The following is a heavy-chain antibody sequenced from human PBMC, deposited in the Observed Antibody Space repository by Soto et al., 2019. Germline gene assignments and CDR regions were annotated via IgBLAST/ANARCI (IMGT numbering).Heavy chain of an antibody. V-gene: IGHV1-18*01. CDR3: ARDGDVVRGVIIMLDY. Sequence: ASVKVSCKASGYTFTSYGISWVRQAPGQGLEWMGWISAYNGNTNYAQQLQGRVTMTTDTSTSTAYMELRSLRSDDTAVYYCARDGDVVRGVIIMLDYWGQGTLVTVSS. CDR1: GYTFTSYG. CDR2: ISAYNGNT. D-gene: IGHD3-10*01. J-gene: IGHJ4*02.